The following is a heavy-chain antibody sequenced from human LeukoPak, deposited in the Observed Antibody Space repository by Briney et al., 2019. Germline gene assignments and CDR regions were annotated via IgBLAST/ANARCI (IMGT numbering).Heavy chain of an antibody. CDR1: GYTFTDYY. V-gene: IGHV1-2*02. CDR3: ARDPLVPAALDY. CDR2: INPNSGGT. J-gene: IGHJ4*02. D-gene: IGHD2-2*01. Sequence: ASVKVSCKASGYTFTDYYMHWVRQAPGQGLEWMGWINPNSGGTNYAQKLQGRVTMTTDTSTSTAYMELRSLRSDDTAVYYCARDPLVPAALDYWGQGTLVTVSS.